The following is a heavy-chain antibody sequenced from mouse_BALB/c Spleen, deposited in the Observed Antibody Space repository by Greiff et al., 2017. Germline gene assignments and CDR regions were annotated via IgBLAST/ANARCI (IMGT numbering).Heavy chain of an antibody. CDR1: GYTFTSYY. J-gene: IGHJ3*01. CDR3: ATYGNFSWFAY. D-gene: IGHD2-1*01. Sequence: VQLQQSGAELVKPGASVKLSCKASGYTFTSYYMYWVKQRPGQGLEWIGEINPSNGGTNFNEKFKSKATLTVDKSSSTAYMQLSSLTSEDSAVYYCATYGNFSWFAYWGQGTLVTVSA. V-gene: IGHV1S81*02. CDR2: INPSNGGT.